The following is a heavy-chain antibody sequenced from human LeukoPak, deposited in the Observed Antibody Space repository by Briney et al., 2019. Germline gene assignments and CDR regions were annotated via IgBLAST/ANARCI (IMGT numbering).Heavy chain of an antibody. D-gene: IGHD6-13*01. CDR1: GYRFNDYW. Sequence: GESLKISCKGSGYRFNDYWIGWVRQMPGKGLEWMGIIYPDDSDTRYSPSFQGQVTITADKSISTAYLQWSSLKASDTAMYYCARRIAGSGSDYWGQGTLVTVSS. CDR2: IYPDDSDT. V-gene: IGHV5-51*01. J-gene: IGHJ4*02. CDR3: ARRIAGSGSDY.